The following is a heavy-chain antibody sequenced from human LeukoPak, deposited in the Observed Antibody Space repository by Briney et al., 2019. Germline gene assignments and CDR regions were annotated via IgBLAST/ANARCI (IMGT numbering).Heavy chain of an antibody. CDR3: ARAVWELHPFDY. Sequence: GGSLRLSCGASGFSLSDYWMHWVRQIPGTGLLWVSRIRSDGSGTSYADSVKGRFTISRDNAKNTLYLQMNSLRVEDTAVYYCARAVWELHPFDYWGQGTLVTVSS. CDR2: IRSDGSGT. V-gene: IGHV3-74*01. D-gene: IGHD1-26*01. J-gene: IGHJ4*02. CDR1: GFSLSDYW.